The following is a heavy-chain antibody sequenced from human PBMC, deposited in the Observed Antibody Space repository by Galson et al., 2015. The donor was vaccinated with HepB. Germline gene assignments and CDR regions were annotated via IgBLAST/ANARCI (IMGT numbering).Heavy chain of an antibody. CDR1: GYNFTNG. CDR2: ISADSGST. CDR3: ATGRSTVWSFDY. V-gene: IGHV1-18*01. D-gene: IGHD6-19*01. Sequence: SVKVSCKASGYNFTNGMSWVRQAPGQGLECMGWISADSGSTRYAEMFQGRVTMTTDTSTNTAYMELRSLRSDDTAVYYCATGRSTVWSFDYWGQGTLVTVSS. J-gene: IGHJ4*02.